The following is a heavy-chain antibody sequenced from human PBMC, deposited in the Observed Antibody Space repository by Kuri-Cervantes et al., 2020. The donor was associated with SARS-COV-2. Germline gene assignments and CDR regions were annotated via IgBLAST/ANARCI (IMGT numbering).Heavy chain of an antibody. D-gene: IGHD6-19*01. CDR1: GDSINSADYY. CDR3: ARLRARIAVAGTGYYGMDV. J-gene: IGHJ6*02. CDR2: IYSSGST. V-gene: IGHV4-61*02. Sequence: SETLSLTCTVSGDSINSADYYWTWIRQPAGKGLEWIGRIYSSGSTKYNPSLKSRVTISVDTSKNQFSLKLSSVTAADTAVYYCARLRARIAVAGTGYYGMDVWGQGTTVTVSS.